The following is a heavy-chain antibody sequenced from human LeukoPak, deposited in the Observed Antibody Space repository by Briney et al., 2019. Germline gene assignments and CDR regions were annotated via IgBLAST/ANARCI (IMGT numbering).Heavy chain of an antibody. V-gene: IGHV3-30*02. CDR3: VKDHGAYDLDS. J-gene: IGHJ4*02. CDR1: GFTFSSYS. D-gene: IGHD4-17*01. CDR2: IRSDGSTS. Sequence: GGSLRLSCAASGFTFSSYSMHWVRQAPGKGLQWVSHIRSDGSTSYCADSVKGRFTISRDNSKNTLYLQMNSLRPEDTAIYFCVKDHGAYDLDSWSQGTLVTVSS.